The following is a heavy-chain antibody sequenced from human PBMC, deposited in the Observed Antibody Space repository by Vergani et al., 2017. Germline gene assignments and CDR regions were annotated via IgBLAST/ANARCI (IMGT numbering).Heavy chain of an antibody. CDR2: IIPIFGTA. CDR3: ARDRADYDILTGYLNYYYYYMDV. D-gene: IGHD3-9*01. J-gene: IGHJ6*03. V-gene: IGHV1-69*12. Sequence: QVQLVQSGAEVKKPGSSVKVSCKTSGGTFSNYAISWVRQAPGQGLEWMGGIIPIFGTANYAQKFQGRVTITADGSTSAAYMELKSLRSEDTAVYYCARDRADYDILTGYLNYYYYYMDVWGKGTTVTVSS. CDR1: GGTFSNYA.